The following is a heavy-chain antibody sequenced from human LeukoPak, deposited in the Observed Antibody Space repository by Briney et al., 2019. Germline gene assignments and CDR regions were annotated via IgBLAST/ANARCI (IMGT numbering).Heavy chain of an antibody. CDR1: GFTFSSNV. J-gene: IGHJ4*02. CDR3: AKEISGSYSH. Sequence: GRSLRLSCAASGFTFSSNVMHWVRLAPGKGLEWVAAISHDGNNKYYADSVKGRFAISRDNSKNTLYLQMNSLRAEDTAVYYCAKEISGSYSHWGQGTLVTVSS. CDR2: ISHDGNNK. D-gene: IGHD1-26*01. V-gene: IGHV3-30*09.